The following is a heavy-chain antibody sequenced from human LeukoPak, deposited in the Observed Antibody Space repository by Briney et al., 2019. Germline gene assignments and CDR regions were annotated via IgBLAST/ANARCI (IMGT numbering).Heavy chain of an antibody. D-gene: IGHD6-13*01. CDR2: IKNKTDGGTT. CDR3: TTDGSSWYGSY. Sequence: GGSLRLSCAASGFTFSNAWMSWVRQAPGKGLEWVGRIKNKTDGGTTDYAAPVKGRFTISRDDSKNTLYLQMNSLKTEDTAVYYCTTDGSSWYGSYWGQGTLVTVSS. J-gene: IGHJ4*02. V-gene: IGHV3-15*01. CDR1: GFTFSNAW.